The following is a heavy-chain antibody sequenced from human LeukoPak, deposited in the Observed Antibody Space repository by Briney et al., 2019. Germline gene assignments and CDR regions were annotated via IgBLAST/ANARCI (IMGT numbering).Heavy chain of an antibody. CDR2: IRGDSTET. J-gene: IGHJ4*02. Sequence: GGSLRLSCAGSGFTFSSYSMIWVRQAPGKGLEWVSSIRGDSTETRHAGSVMGRFTISRDNAKNSLYLQMNSLRAEDTALYYCAKDDSIAVAGTAFDYWGQGTLVTVSS. CDR3: AKDDSIAVAGTAFDY. V-gene: IGHV3-21*04. D-gene: IGHD6-19*01. CDR1: GFTFSSYS.